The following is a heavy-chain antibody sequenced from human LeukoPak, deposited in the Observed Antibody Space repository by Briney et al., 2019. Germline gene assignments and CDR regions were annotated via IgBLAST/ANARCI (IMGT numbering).Heavy chain of an antibody. V-gene: IGHV3-7*01. CDR1: GFTFSNFW. CDR2: IKQDGSEK. D-gene: IGHD6-13*01. J-gene: IGHJ6*03. Sequence: GGSLRLSCAASGFTFSNFWMSWVRQAPGKGLEWVANIKQDGSEKYYVDSVKGRFTVSRDNAKNSLYLQMNSLRAEDTAVYYCARARYSSSSYDYYYIDVWGKGTTVTVSS. CDR3: ARARYSSSSYDYYYIDV.